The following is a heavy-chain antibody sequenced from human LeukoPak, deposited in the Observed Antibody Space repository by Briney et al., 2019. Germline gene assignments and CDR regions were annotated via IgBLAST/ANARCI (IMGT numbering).Heavy chain of an antibody. V-gene: IGHV5-51*01. J-gene: IGHJ4*02. D-gene: IGHD2-2*01. CDR2: IYPGDSDT. Sequence: GESLKISCQVSGYSFTTYWIGWVRQMPGKGLEWMGIIYPGDSDTRYSPSFQGQVTISADKSISTAYLQWSSLKASDTAMYYCARHAGHCSSTSCNPDYWGQGTLVTVSS. CDR1: GYSFTTYW. CDR3: ARHAGHCSSTSCNPDY.